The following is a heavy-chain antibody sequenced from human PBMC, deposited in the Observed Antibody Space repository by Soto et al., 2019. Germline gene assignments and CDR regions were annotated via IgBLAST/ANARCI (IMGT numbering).Heavy chain of an antibody. CDR2: IYPGDSDT. V-gene: IGHV5-51*01. CDR3: ASNIAAAGTDYYYGMDV. J-gene: IGHJ6*02. D-gene: IGHD6-13*01. CDR1: GYSFTSYW. Sequence: GESLKISCKGSGYSFTSYWIGWVRQMPGKGLEWMGIIYPGDSDTRYSPSFQGQVTISADKSISTAYLQWSSLKASDTAMYYCASNIAAAGTDYYYGMDVWGQGTTVTVSS.